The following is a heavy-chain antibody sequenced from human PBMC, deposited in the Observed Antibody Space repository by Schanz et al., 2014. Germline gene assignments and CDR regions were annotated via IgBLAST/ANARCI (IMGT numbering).Heavy chain of an antibody. CDR3: ARAKRFGDMDV. CDR2: INPSGGST. CDR1: GYTFTSDS. Sequence: QVQLVQSGAEVKKPGASVKVSCKASGYTFTSDSMHWVRQAPGQGLEWMGMINPSGGSTTYAQKFQGRVTMTRDTSTSTGYMELSSLRSEDAAVYYCARAKRFGDMDVWGQGTTVTVSS. V-gene: IGHV1-46*01. D-gene: IGHD3-10*01. J-gene: IGHJ6*02.